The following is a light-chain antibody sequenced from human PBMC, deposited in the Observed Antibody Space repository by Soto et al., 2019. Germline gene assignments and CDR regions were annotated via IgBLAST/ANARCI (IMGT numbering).Light chain of an antibody. CDR3: QQYGSSPPT. CDR2: GAS. CDR1: QGVSSDS. V-gene: IGKV3-20*01. J-gene: IGKJ2*01. Sequence: EIVLTQSPGTLSFSPGERATLSCSASQGVSSDSLAWYQQKPGQAPRLLIYGASSRATGIPDRFSGSGSGTDFTLTVSRLEPEDFAVFYCQQYGSSPPTFGQGTKVDI.